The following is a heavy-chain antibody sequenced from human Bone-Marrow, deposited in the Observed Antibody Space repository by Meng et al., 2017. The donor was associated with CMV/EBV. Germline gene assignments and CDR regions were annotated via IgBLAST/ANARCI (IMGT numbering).Heavy chain of an antibody. V-gene: IGHV1-8*01. CDR1: GYTFTSYD. CDR2: MNPNSGNT. Sequence: ASVKVSCKASGYTFTSYDINWVRQATGQGLEWMGWMNPNSGNTGYAQKFQGRVTMTRNTSISTAYMELSSLRSEDTALYYCAREWRRRRYDGNYYVPDGFDIWGQGTMVTVSS. CDR3: AREWRRRRYDGNYYVPDGFDI. J-gene: IGHJ3*02. D-gene: IGHD1-26*01.